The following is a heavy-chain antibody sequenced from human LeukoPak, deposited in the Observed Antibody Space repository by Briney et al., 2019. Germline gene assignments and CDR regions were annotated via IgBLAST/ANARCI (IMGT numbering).Heavy chain of an antibody. J-gene: IGHJ4*02. CDR2: ISGSGGST. D-gene: IGHD3-10*01. V-gene: IGHV3-23*01. Sequence: GGSLRLSCAASGFTFSSYAMSWVRQAPGKGLEWVSAISGSGGSTYYADSVKGRFTISRDNSKNTLFLQMNSLRAEDTAVYYCARDYASGSYPRIYFDYWGQGTLVTVSS. CDR3: ARDYASGSYPRIYFDY. CDR1: GFTFSSYA.